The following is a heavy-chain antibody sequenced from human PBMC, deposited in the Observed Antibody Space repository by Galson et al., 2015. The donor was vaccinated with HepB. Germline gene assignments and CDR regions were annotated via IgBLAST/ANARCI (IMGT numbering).Heavy chain of an antibody. CDR2: MKPDGSRE. Sequence: SLRLSCAASGFSFSNYWLSWVRQAPGKGLEWVANMKPDGSREYYVDAVKGRFTISRDNVKNTLYVQMTSLRAEDTAVYYCAKDQDYSKGEEGYNYYGMDVWGQGTTVTVSS. D-gene: IGHD4-11*01. J-gene: IGHJ6*02. CDR1: GFSFSNYW. V-gene: IGHV3-7*05. CDR3: AKDQDYSKGEEGYNYYGMDV.